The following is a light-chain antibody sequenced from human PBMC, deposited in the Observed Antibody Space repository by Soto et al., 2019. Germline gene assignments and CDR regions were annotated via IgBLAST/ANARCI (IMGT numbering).Light chain of an antibody. Sequence: SSDIGSYNHVAWYQQFPGKSPKLMIYAVSDRPPGVSDRFSGSKSGITASLTISGLQTEDEADYYCISYTDRQSYLFGTGTKVTVL. J-gene: IGLJ1*01. CDR1: SSDIGSYNH. CDR3: ISYTDRQSYL. V-gene: IGLV2-14*03. CDR2: AVS.